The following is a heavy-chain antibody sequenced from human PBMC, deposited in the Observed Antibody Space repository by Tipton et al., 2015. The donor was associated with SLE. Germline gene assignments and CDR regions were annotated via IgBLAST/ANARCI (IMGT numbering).Heavy chain of an antibody. Sequence: SLRLSCAASGFTFSDYYMSWIRQAPGKGLEWVSYISSSSSYTNYADSVKGRSTISRDNAKNSLYLQMNSLRAEDTAVYYCARVNYDFWSGYSYYYYMDVWGKGTTVTVSS. V-gene: IGHV3-11*06. CDR3: ARVNYDFWSGYSYYYYMDV. D-gene: IGHD3-3*01. CDR2: ISSSSSYT. CDR1: GFTFSDYY. J-gene: IGHJ6*03.